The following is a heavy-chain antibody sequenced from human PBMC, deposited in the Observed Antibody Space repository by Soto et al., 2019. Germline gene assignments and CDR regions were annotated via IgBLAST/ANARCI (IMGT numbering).Heavy chain of an antibody. D-gene: IGHD3-10*01. Sequence: GGSLRLSCAASGFTFSSYGMHWVHQAPGKGLEWVAVIWYDGSNKYYADSVKGRFTISRDNSKNTLYLQMNSLRAEDTAVYYCARDQVWFGELLRYGMDVWGQGTTVTVSS. V-gene: IGHV3-33*01. CDR2: IWYDGSNK. CDR3: ARDQVWFGELLRYGMDV. CDR1: GFTFSSYG. J-gene: IGHJ6*02.